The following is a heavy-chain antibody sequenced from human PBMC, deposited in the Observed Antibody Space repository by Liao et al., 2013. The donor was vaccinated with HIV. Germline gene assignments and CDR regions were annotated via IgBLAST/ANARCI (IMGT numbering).Heavy chain of an antibody. CDR3: ARGIGGLDYWNGYYVDY. D-gene: IGHD3-3*01. J-gene: IGHJ4*02. V-gene: IGHV4-61*02. Sequence: VQLQESGPGLVKPSETLSLNCSVSGYSITSGSYHWSWIRQPAGQSLEWLGRVYVSGNTDYKPSLKSRVTISRDASRNVFSPNLGSVTAADTAVYYCARGIGGLDYWNGYYVDYWGQGILVTVSS. CDR2: VYVSGNT. CDR1: GYSITSGSYH.